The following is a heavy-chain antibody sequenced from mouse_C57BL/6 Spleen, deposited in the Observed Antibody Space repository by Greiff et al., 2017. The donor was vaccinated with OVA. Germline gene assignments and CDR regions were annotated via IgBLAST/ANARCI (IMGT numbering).Heavy chain of an antibody. Sequence: QVQLQQSGAELARPGASVKLSCKASGYTFTSYGISWVKQRTGQGLEWIGEIYPRSGNTYYNEKFKGKATLTADKSSSTAYMELRSLTSEDSAVYFCARGSITTVVATKYAMDYWGQGTSVTVSS. V-gene: IGHV1-81*01. J-gene: IGHJ4*01. CDR3: ARGSITTVVATKYAMDY. CDR1: GYTFTSYG. CDR2: IYPRSGNT. D-gene: IGHD1-1*01.